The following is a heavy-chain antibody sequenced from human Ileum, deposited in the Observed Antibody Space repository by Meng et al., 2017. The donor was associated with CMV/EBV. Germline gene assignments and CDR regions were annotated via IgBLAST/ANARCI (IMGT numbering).Heavy chain of an antibody. J-gene: IGHJ4*02. Sequence: SQTLSLTRTVSGGSITTVYYWWDWIRQAPGTGLEWIANVYHSGSTYNNPSLEGRLSISVDTSKNQFSLELTSVTAADTAVYYCARHWRGYCSSTSCTSNYFDYWGQGALVTVSS. D-gene: IGHD2-2*03. CDR3: ARHWRGYCSSTSCTSNYFDY. CDR1: GGSITTVYYW. CDR2: VYHSGST. V-gene: IGHV4-39*01.